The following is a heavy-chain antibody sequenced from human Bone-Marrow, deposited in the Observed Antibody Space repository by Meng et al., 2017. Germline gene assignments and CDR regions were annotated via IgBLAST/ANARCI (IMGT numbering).Heavy chain of an antibody. CDR3: ARDPHFYYYDSSGYCN. Sequence: QVQLGQDGAEVKKPGASVKVSCKASGYTFNTFGITWVRQAPGQGLEWMGWISPYNGNTNYAQKLQGRVTMTTDTSTSTAYMELRSLRSDDTAVYYCARDPHFYYYDSSGYCNWGQGTLVTVSS. J-gene: IGHJ4*02. CDR1: GYTFNTFG. D-gene: IGHD3-22*01. CDR2: ISPYNGNT. V-gene: IGHV1-18*01.